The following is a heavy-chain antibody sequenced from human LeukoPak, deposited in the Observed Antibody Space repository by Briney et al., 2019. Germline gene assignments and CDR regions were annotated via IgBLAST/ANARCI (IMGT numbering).Heavy chain of an antibody. J-gene: IGHJ6*03. Sequence: SETLSLTCAVYGGSLSGYYWSWIRQPPGKGLEWIGEINHSGSTNYKPSLKSLVTISIDTSKNQFSLKLNSVTAADTAIYYCTTLVLKSVSWITVKSNYFYMDVWGKGTTVTVSS. CDR3: TTLVLKSVSWITVKSNYFYMDV. CDR1: GGSLSGYY. V-gene: IGHV4-34*01. CDR2: INHSGST. D-gene: IGHD3-16*01.